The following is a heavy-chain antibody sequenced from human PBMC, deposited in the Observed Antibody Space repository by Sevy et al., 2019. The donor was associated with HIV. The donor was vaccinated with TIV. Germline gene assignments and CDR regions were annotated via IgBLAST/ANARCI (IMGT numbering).Heavy chain of an antibody. CDR1: GFTFSSYG. Sequence: GGSLRLSCAASGFTFSSYGMHWVRQAPGKGLEWVAVISYDGSNKYYADSVKGRFTISRDNSKNTLYLQMNSLRAEDTAVYYCAKGGGVLRGDPRGDPFDYWGQGTLVTVSS. D-gene: IGHD2-21*02. V-gene: IGHV3-30*18. J-gene: IGHJ4*02. CDR2: ISYDGSNK. CDR3: AKGGGVLRGDPRGDPFDY.